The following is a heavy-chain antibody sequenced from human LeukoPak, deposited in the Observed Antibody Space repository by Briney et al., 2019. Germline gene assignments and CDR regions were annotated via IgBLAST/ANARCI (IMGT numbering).Heavy chain of an antibody. D-gene: IGHD6-13*01. Sequence: ASVKVSCKASGGTFSSYAISWVRQAPGQGLEWMGGIIPIFGTANYAQKFQGRVTITTDESTSTAYMELSSLRPEDTAVYYCARGGGIISSSNWFDPWGQGTLVTVSS. CDR3: ARGGGIISSSNWFDP. J-gene: IGHJ5*02. CDR1: GGTFSSYA. V-gene: IGHV1-69*05. CDR2: IIPIFGTA.